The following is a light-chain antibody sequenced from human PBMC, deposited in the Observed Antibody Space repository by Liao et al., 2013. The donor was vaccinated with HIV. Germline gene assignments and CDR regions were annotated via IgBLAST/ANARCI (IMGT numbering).Light chain of an antibody. CDR1: KLGDKY. V-gene: IGLV3-1*01. CDR2: QDT. J-gene: IGLJ2*01. Sequence: SYELTQPPSVSVSPGQTASITCSGDKLGDKYACWYQQKPGQSPVLVIYQDTKRPSGIPERFSASNSGDTATLTISGTQPLDEADYFCQTWDNTFVAFGGGTRLTVL. CDR3: QTWDNTFVA.